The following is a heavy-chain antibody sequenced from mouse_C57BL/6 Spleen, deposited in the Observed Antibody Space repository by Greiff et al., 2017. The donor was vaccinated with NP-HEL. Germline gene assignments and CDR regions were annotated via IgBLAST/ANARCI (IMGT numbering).Heavy chain of an antibody. CDR2: IYPGSGNT. D-gene: IGHD1-1*01. V-gene: IGHV1-76*01. J-gene: IGHJ2*01. Sequence: QVQLQQSGAELVRPGASVKLSCKASGYTFTDYYINWVKQRPGQGLEWIARIYPGSGNTYYNEKFKGKATLTAEKSSGTAYMQLSSLTSEDSAVYFCARGYYGSFDYWGQGTTLTVSS. CDR1: GYTFTDYY. CDR3: ARGYYGSFDY.